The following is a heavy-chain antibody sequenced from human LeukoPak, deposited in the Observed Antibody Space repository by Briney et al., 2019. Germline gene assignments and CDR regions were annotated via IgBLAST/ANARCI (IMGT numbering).Heavy chain of an antibody. CDR3: ARTKSAAARSLGLWWFDP. Sequence: SETLSLTCTVSGGSISSYYWSWIRQPAGKGLEWIGRIYTSGSTNYNPSLKSRVTMSVDTSKNQFSLKLSSVTAADTAVYYCARTKSAAARSLGLWWFDPWGQGTLVTVSS. V-gene: IGHV4-4*07. CDR2: IYTSGST. CDR1: GGSISSYY. J-gene: IGHJ5*02. D-gene: IGHD6-6*01.